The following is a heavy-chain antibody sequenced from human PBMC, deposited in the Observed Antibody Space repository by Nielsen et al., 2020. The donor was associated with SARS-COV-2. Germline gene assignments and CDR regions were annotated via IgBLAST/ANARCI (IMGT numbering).Heavy chain of an antibody. Sequence: KVSCKGSGYSFSTYWIVWVRQMPGKGREWMGLVYPDDSDTRYSPSFQGQVTISVDKSIRTAFLQWNSLKASDTAMYYCARRSIGDTNWLDPWGQGTLVTVSS. J-gene: IGHJ5*02. V-gene: IGHV5-51*01. CDR3: ARRSIGDTNWLDP. CDR2: VYPDDSDT. D-gene: IGHD3-16*01. CDR1: GYSFSTYW.